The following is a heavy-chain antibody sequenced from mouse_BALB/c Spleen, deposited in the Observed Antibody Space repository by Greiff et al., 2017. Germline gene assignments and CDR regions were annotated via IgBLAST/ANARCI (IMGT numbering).Heavy chain of an antibody. V-gene: IGHV1S22*01. Sequence: LKQPGSELVRPGASVKLSCKASGYTFTSYWMHWVKQRPGQGLEWIGNIYPGSGSTNYDEKFKSKATLTVDTSSSTAYMQLSSLTSEDSAVYYCTRRGDAMDYWGQGTSVTVSS. CDR3: TRRGDAMDY. CDR1: GYTFTSYW. CDR2: IYPGSGST. J-gene: IGHJ4*01.